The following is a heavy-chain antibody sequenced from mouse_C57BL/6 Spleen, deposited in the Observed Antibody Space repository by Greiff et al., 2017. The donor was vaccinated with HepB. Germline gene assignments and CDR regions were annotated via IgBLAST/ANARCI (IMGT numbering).Heavy chain of an antibody. D-gene: IGHD2-1*01. CDR1: GYSITSGYY. CDR3: AGGKVYGNCAY. J-gene: IGHJ3*01. V-gene: IGHV3-6*01. CDR2: ISYDGSN. Sequence: EVKLMESGPGLVKPSQSLSLTCSVTGYSITSGYYWNWIRQFPGNKLEWMGYISYDGSNNYNPSLKNRISITRDTSKNQFFLKLNSVTTEDTATYYCAGGKVYGNCAYWGQGTLVTVSA.